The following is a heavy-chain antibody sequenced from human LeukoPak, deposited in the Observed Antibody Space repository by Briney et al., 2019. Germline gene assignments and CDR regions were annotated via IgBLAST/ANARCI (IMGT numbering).Heavy chain of an antibody. V-gene: IGHV3-30*02. CDR1: GFTFSSYG. J-gene: IGHJ6*02. CDR2: IRYDGSNK. CDR3: ARVLVTAAYYYGMDV. Sequence: GGSLRLSCAASGFTFSSYGMHWVRQAPGKGLEWVAFIRYDGSNKYYADSVKGRFTISRDNSKNTLYLQMNSLRAEDTAVYYCARVLVTAAYYYGMDVWGQGTTVTVSS. D-gene: IGHD2-21*02.